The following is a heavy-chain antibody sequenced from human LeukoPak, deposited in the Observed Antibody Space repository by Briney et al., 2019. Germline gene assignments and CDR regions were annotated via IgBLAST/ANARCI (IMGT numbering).Heavy chain of an antibody. CDR3: ASTPLYSNYFDY. V-gene: IGHV4-34*01. J-gene: IGHJ4*02. CDR2: INHSGST. D-gene: IGHD4-11*01. Sequence: SXIXXXPGXXXXXIGEINHSGSTNYNPSLKSRVTISVDTSKNQFSLKLSSVTAADTAVYYCASTPLYSNYFDYWGQGTLVTVSS.